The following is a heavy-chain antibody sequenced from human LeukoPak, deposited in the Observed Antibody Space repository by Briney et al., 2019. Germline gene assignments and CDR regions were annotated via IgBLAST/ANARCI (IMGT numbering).Heavy chain of an antibody. D-gene: IGHD2-8*01. Sequence: GESLKISCKGSGYRFTSYWIGWVRQMPGKGLEWMGIIYPDDSDTRYSPSFEGQVIISVDKSISTAYLQWSRLKASDTATYYCARHGHCTNGVCYSNYYYYMDVWGKGTTVTVSS. CDR3: ARHGHCTNGVCYSNYYYYMDV. CDR2: IYPDDSDT. J-gene: IGHJ6*03. V-gene: IGHV5-51*01. CDR1: GYRFTSYW.